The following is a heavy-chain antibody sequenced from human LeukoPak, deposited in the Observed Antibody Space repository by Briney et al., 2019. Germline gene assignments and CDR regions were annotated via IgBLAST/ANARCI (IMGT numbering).Heavy chain of an antibody. Sequence: GGSLRLSCAASGFTFSSYVMSWVRQAPGKAVEWVSAISGSGGSTDHADSVKGRFTIPRDNSKNTVYLQMNSLRDEDTAVYYCAKDREMVVDYWGQGTLVTVSS. CDR2: ISGSGGST. J-gene: IGHJ4*02. V-gene: IGHV3-23*01. CDR3: AKDREMVVDY. D-gene: IGHD5-24*01. CDR1: GFTFSSYV.